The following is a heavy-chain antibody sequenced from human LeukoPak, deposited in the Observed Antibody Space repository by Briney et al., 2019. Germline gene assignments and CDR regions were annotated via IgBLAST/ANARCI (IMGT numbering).Heavy chain of an antibody. CDR1: GFTFDDHA. CDR2: ISWNSGSI. CDR3: AKVQTTVTTRGAFDI. J-gene: IGHJ3*02. D-gene: IGHD4-17*01. Sequence: GRSLRLSCAASGFTFDDHAMHWVRHAPGKGLEWVSGISWNSGSIGYADSAKGRFTISRDNAKNSLYLQMNSLRAEDMALYYCAKVQTTVTTRGAFDIWGQGTMVTVSS. V-gene: IGHV3-9*03.